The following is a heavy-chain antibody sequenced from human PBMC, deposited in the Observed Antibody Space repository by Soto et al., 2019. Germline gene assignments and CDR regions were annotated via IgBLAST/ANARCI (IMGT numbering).Heavy chain of an antibody. V-gene: IGHV3-7*03. J-gene: IGHJ5*02. CDR3: AALPQQAVDDTDFDP. D-gene: IGHD6-19*01. Sequence: GGSLRLSCVASGINFRIYWMSWVRQAPGKGLEWVANIKPDGSEQYYVDSVKGRFTISRDNDKKSLFLQMISLRADDTAVYYCAALPQQAVDDTDFDPWGQGTLVTVS. CDR2: IKPDGSEQ. CDR1: GINFRIYW.